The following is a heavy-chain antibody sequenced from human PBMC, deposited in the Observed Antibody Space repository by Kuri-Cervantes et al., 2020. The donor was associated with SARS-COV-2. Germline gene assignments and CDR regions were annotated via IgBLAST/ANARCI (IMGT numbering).Heavy chain of an antibody. CDR2: INPNSGGT. V-gene: IGHV1-2*02. CDR3: ARDQGGSWSANAFDV. D-gene: IGHD6-13*01. CDR1: GYTFTGYY. J-gene: IGHJ3*01. Sequence: ASVKVSCKASGYTFTGYYMHWVRQAPGQGLEWMGWINPNSGGTNYAQKFQGRVTMTRDTSISTAYMELSRLRSDDTAVYYCARDQGGSWSANAFDVWGQGTKVTVSS.